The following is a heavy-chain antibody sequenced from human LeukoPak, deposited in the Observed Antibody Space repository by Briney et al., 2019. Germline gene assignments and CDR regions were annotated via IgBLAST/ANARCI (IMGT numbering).Heavy chain of an antibody. D-gene: IGHD4-23*01. CDR3: AREGDYGGNAHFDY. V-gene: IGHV3-7*01. J-gene: IGHJ4*02. Sequence: GGSLRLSCAASGFTFSSYWMSWVRQAPGKGVEWVANIKQDGSEKYYVDSVKGRFTISRDNAKNSLYLQMNSLRAEDTAVYYCAREGDYGGNAHFDYWGQGTLVTVSS. CDR2: IKQDGSEK. CDR1: GFTFSSYW.